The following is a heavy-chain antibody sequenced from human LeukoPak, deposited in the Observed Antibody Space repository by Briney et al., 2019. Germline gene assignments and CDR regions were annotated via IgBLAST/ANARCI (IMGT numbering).Heavy chain of an antibody. J-gene: IGHJ6*02. D-gene: IGHD2-15*01. V-gene: IGHV3-7*01. CDR3: ARVIIAHCSGGSCYSSDYYYGMDV. CDR2: IKQDGSEK. CDR1: GFTFSSYW. Sequence: GGSLRLSCAASGFTFSSYWMSWVRQAPGKGLEWVANIKQDGSEKYYVDSVKGRFTISRDNAKNSLYLQMNSLRAEDTAVYYCARVIIAHCSGGSCYSSDYYYGMDVWGQGTTVTVSS.